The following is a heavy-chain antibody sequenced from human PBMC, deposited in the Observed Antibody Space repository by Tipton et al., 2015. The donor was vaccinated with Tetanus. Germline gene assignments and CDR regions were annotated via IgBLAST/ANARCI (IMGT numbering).Heavy chain of an antibody. D-gene: IGHD2-21*02. V-gene: IGHV3-11*01. J-gene: IGHJ4*02. CDR3: ARDAGDSGY. CDR1: LGDYY. CDR2: SSSRGTTT. Sequence: LGDYYMSWIRQAPGKGLEWISYSSSRGTTTYYTDSVRGRFTISRDNAKNSLYLLLNSLRADDTAVYYCARDAGDSGYWGQGALVTVSS.